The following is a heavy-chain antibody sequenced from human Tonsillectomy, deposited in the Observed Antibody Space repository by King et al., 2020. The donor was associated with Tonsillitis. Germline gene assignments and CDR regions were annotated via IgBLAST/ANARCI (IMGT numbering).Heavy chain of an antibody. J-gene: IGHJ4*02. CDR1: GGTFSSYA. V-gene: IGHV1-69*01. D-gene: IGHD5-18*01. CDR3: AWVGDTAMVTGSVDY. CDR2: IIPIFGTA. Sequence: VQLVESGAEVKKPGSSVKVSCRASGGTFSSYAISWVRQAPGQGLEWMGGIIPIFGTANYAQKFQGRVTITADESTGTAYMELSSLRSEDTAVYYCAWVGDTAMVTGSVDYWGQGTLVTVSS.